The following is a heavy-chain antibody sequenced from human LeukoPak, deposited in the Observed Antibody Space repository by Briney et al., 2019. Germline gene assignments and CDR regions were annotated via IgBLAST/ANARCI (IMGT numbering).Heavy chain of an antibody. Sequence: PGRSLRLSCVASGFTFSIYGMHWVRQAPGKGLEWVAVISYDGSNEYYADSVKGRFTISRDNSKNTLYLQMNSMRAEDTAVYYCAKGYSNFYYYGMDVWGQGTTVTVSS. CDR1: GFTFSIYG. J-gene: IGHJ6*02. CDR3: AKGYSNFYYYGMDV. D-gene: IGHD4-11*01. V-gene: IGHV3-30*18. CDR2: ISYDGSNE.